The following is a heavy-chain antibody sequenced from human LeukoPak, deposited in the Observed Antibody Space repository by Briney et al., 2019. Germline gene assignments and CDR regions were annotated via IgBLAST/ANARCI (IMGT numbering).Heavy chain of an antibody. CDR1: GGSISSGSYY. CDR2: IYTSGST. D-gene: IGHD5-12*01. Sequence: SETLSLTCTVSGGSISSGSYYWSWIRQPAGKGLEWIGRIYTSGSTNYNLSLKSRVTISVDTSKNQFSLKLSSVTAADTAVYYCARVRVATMGYYYYYMDVWGKGTTVTVSS. CDR3: ARVRVATMGYYYYYMDV. J-gene: IGHJ6*03. V-gene: IGHV4-61*02.